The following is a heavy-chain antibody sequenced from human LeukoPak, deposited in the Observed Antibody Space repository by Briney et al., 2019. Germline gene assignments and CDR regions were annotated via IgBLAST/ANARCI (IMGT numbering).Heavy chain of an antibody. CDR3: ARLSGSRLPGY. J-gene: IGHJ4*02. Sequence: GGSLRLSCAASGFTFSNHSMNWVRQAPGKGLEWVSYISSSSSAKYYAGSVKGRFTMSRDDARNSLYLQMNSLRVEDTAIYYCARLSGSRLPGYWGQGALVTVSS. V-gene: IGHV3-48*01. CDR2: ISSSSSAK. D-gene: IGHD3-3*01. CDR1: GFTFSNHS.